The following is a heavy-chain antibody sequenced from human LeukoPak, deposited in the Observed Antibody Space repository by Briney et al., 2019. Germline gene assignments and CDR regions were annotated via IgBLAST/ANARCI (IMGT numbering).Heavy chain of an antibody. CDR2: ISAYNGNT. CDR3: ARGQYSYGSMYNWFDP. CDR1: GYTFTSYG. D-gene: IGHD5-18*01. V-gene: IGHV1-18*01. J-gene: IGHJ5*02. Sequence: ASVKVSCKASGYTFTSYGISWVRQAPGQGLEWMGWISAYNGNTNYAQKLQGRVTMTTDTSTSTAYMELRSLRSDDTAVYYCARGQYSYGSMYNWFDPWGQGTLVTVSS.